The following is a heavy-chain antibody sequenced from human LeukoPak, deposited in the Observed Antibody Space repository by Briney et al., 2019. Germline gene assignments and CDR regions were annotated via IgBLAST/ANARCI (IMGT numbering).Heavy chain of an antibody. CDR3: ARAGPPHYYFDY. J-gene: IGHJ4*02. Sequence: HPGGSLRLSCAASGFTFSSYWMHWVRQAPGKGLVWVSRVNFDGSSTKYADSVKGRFTISRDNAKNTLYLQMNSLRAEDTAVYYCARAGPPHYYFDYWGQGTLVTVSS. V-gene: IGHV3-74*03. CDR2: VNFDGSST. CDR1: GFTFSSYW.